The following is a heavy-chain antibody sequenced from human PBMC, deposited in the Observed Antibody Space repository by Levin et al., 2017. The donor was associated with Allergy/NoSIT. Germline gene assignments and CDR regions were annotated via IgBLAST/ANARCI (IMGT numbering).Heavy chain of an antibody. CDR1: GFTFSRYA. D-gene: IGHD6-13*01. CDR3: ARIIVAGGLDY. CDR2: TSATGGTT. V-gene: IGHV3-23*01. Sequence: PSGGSLRLSCEASGFTFSRYAMSWIRQAPGKGLEWVSSTSATGGTTYYADSVKGRFTISRDNSKSTLYLQMNSLRAEDTAVYYCARIIVAGGLDYWGQGTLVTVSS. J-gene: IGHJ4*02.